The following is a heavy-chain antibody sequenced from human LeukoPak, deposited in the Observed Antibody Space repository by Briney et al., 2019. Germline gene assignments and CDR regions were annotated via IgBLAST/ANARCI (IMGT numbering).Heavy chain of an antibody. Sequence: GGSLRLSCAASGFTFSSYAMSWVRQAPGKGLEWVSAISGSGGSTYYADSVKGRFTISRDNSKNTLYLQMNSLRAEDTAVYYCAKDLGIVVVPAPIDYWGQGTLVTVSS. CDR1: GFTFSSYA. CDR2: ISGSGGST. D-gene: IGHD2-2*03. J-gene: IGHJ4*02. V-gene: IGHV3-23*01. CDR3: AKDLGIVVVPAPIDY.